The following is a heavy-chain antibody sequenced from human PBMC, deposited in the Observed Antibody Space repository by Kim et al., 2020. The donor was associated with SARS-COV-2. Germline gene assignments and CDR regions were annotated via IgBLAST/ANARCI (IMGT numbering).Heavy chain of an antibody. CDR3: TRGVGYGGVYYYYGMDV. V-gene: IGHV3-49*03. Sequence: GGSLRLSCTASGFTFGDYAMSWFRQAPGKGLEWVGFIRSKAYGGTTEYAASVKGRFTISRDDSKSIAYLQMNSLKTEDTAVYYCTRGVGYGGVYYYYGMDVWGQGTTVTVSS. CDR1: GFTFGDYA. CDR2: IRSKAYGGTT. D-gene: IGHD3-16*01. J-gene: IGHJ6*02.